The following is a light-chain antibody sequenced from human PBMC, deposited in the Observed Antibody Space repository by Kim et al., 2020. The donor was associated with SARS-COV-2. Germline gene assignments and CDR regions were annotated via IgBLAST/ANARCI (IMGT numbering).Light chain of an antibody. J-gene: IGLJ3*02. Sequence: QSVLTQPPSASGTPGQRVTISCSVSSSNIGSDTVDWYQHLPGAAPQLLIYNNNQRPSGVPDRFSASKSGTSASLAFSGLQSEDEADYYCAAWDDSLNGPVFGGGTQLTVL. V-gene: IGLV1-44*01. CDR1: SSNIGSDT. CDR2: NNN. CDR3: AAWDDSLNGPV.